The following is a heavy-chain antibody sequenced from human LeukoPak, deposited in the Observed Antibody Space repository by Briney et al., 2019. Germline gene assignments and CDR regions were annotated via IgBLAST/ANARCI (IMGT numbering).Heavy chain of an antibody. D-gene: IGHD4-23*01. CDR1: GFTFSTYA. CDR3: ARVIGGNYGGDY. J-gene: IGHJ4*02. CDR2: ISSSGGST. V-gene: IGHV3-23*01. Sequence: GGSLRLSCVASGFTFSTYAMSWVRQAPGKGLEWVSSISSSGGSTYYADSVKGRFTISRDKSKNTLYLQMNSLRVEDTALYYCARVIGGNYGGDYWGQGTLVTVSS.